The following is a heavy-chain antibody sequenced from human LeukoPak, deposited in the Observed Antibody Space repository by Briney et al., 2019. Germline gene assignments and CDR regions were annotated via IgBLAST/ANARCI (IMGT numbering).Heavy chain of an antibody. CDR3: ASRQLDSYYYYYMDV. CDR1: GYTFTGYY. V-gene: IGHV1-2*02. CDR2: INPNSGGT. Sequence: ASVKVSCKASGYTFTGYYMHWVRQAPGQGLEWMGWINPNSGGTNYAQKFQGRVTMTRDTSISTAYMELSRLRSEDTAVYYCASRQLDSYYYYYMDVWGKGTTVTVSS. J-gene: IGHJ6*03. D-gene: IGHD6-6*01.